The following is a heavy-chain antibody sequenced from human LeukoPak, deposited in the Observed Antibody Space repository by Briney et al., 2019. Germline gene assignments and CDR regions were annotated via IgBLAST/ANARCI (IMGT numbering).Heavy chain of an antibody. Sequence: PGGSLRLSCAASGFTFSSYGMHWVRQAPGKGLEWVAVISYDGSNKYYADSVKGRFTISRDNSKNTLYLQMNSLRAEDTAVYYCAKVDYGGIRPREYYFDYWGQGTLVTVSS. CDR1: GFTFSSYG. CDR2: ISYDGSNK. D-gene: IGHD4-17*01. V-gene: IGHV3-30*18. J-gene: IGHJ4*02. CDR3: AKVDYGGIRPREYYFDY.